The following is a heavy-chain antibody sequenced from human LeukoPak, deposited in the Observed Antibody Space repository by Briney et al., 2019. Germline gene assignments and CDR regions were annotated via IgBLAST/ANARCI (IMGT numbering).Heavy chain of an antibody. CDR2: MNPNSGNT. D-gene: IGHD6-13*01. CDR3: ARRDSSSSWYLDY. Sequence: ASVKVSCKASGYTFTSYDINWVRQATGQGLEWMGWMNPNSGNTGYAQKFQGRVTMTRNTSISTAYMELSSLRSDDTAVYYCARRDSSSSWYLDYWGQGTLVTVSS. V-gene: IGHV1-8*01. J-gene: IGHJ4*02. CDR1: GYTFTSYD.